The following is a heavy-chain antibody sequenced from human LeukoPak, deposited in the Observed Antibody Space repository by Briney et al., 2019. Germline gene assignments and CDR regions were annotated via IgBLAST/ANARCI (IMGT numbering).Heavy chain of an antibody. J-gene: IGHJ4*02. CDR1: GFSLNTRGVG. CDR3: AHSTFDSGNSYFDQ. CDR2: IYWNDDN. V-gene: IGHV2-5*01. D-gene: IGHD3-16*01. Sequence: SGPTLVKPTQTLTLTCTFSGFSLNTRGVGVAWIRQSPGKALEWLALIYWNDDNRYSPSLKRRLTITKDTSKNQVVLTMTNMDPVDTATYYCAHSTFDSGNSYFDQWGQGTLVTVSS.